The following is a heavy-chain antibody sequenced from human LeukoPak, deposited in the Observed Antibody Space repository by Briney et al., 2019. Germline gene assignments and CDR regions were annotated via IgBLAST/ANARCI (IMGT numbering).Heavy chain of an antibody. J-gene: IGHJ5*02. Sequence: PSETLSLTCTVSGYSISSGYYWGWIRQPPGRGLEWIGSIYHSGRTFYNPSLKSRVTTSVDTSKNQFSLKLSSVTAADTAVYYCARDYYDSSGYYGCNWFDPWGQGTLVTVSS. CDR1: GYSISSGYY. CDR3: ARDYYDSSGYYGCNWFDP. D-gene: IGHD3-22*01. V-gene: IGHV4-38-2*02. CDR2: IYHSGRT.